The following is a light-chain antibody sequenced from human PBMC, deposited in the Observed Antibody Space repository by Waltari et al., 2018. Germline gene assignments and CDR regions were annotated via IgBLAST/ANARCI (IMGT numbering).Light chain of an antibody. V-gene: IGLV2-11*01. CDR3: CSYAGSYTVV. Sequence: QSALTQPRSVSGSPGQSVTISCTGPSSDVGGYNYLSWYQQHPGKAPKLMIYDVNKRPSGVPHRFSGTKSGNTASLTISGLQAEDEADYFCCSYAGSYTVVFGGGTKLTVL. CDR1: SSDVGGYNY. CDR2: DVN. J-gene: IGLJ2*01.